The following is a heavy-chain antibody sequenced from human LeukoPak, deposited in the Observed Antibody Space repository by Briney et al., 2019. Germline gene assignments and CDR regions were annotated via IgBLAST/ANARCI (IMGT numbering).Heavy chain of an antibody. J-gene: IGHJ4*02. CDR1: GGSISSGDYY. CDR2: IYYSGST. CDR3: ARAGNGYSNYFDY. D-gene: IGHD5-24*01. V-gene: IGHV4-30-4*01. Sequence: SETLSLTCTVSGGSISSGDYYWSWVRQPPGKGLEWIGYIYYSGSTYYTPSLKSRVTISVDTSKNQFSLKLSSVTAADTAVYYCARAGNGYSNYFDYWGQGTLVTVSS.